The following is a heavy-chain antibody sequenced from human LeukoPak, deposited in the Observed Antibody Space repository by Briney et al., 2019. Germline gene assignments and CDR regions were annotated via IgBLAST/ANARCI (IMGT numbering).Heavy chain of an antibody. J-gene: IGHJ6*02. V-gene: IGHV3-30*18. Sequence: GRSLRLSCAASGFTFSSYAMNWVRQAPGKGLEWVAVISYDGSNKYYADSVKGRFTISRDNSKNTLYLQMNSLRAEDTAVYYCAKNPGYSGYDWDYYYYGMDVWGQGTTVTVSS. D-gene: IGHD5-12*01. CDR2: ISYDGSNK. CDR3: AKNPGYSGYDWDYYYYGMDV. CDR1: GFTFSSYA.